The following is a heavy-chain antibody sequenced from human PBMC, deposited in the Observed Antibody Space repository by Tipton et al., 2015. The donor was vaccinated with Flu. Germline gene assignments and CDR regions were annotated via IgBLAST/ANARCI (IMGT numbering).Heavy chain of an antibody. Sequence: SLRLSCAASGFTFDDYAMHWVRQAPGKGLEWVSLISGDGGSTYYADSVKGRFTISRDNSKNSLYLQMNSLRTEDTALYHCAKDIVDGTPLYYFDYWGQGTLVTVSS. CDR1: GFTFDDYA. D-gene: IGHD1-14*01. J-gene: IGHJ4*02. CDR2: ISGDGGST. CDR3: AKDIVDGTPLYYFDY. V-gene: IGHV3-43*02.